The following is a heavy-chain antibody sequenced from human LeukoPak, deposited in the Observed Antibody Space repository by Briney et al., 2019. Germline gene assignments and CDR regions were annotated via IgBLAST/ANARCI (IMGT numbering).Heavy chain of an antibody. J-gene: IGHJ3*02. CDR1: GGSISSSNW. V-gene: IGHV4-4*02. Sequence: SGTLSLTCAVSGGSISSSNWWSWVRQPTGKGLEWIGEIYHSGSTNYNPSLKSRVTISVDKSKNQFSLKLSSVTAADTAVYYCARAQRDGVKGIAASSYIRGQGTMVTVSS. CDR2: IYHSGST. CDR3: ARAQRDGVKGIAASSYI. D-gene: IGHD6-13*01.